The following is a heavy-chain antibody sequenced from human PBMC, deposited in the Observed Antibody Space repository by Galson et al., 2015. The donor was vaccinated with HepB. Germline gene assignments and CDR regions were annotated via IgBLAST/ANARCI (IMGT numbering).Heavy chain of an antibody. Sequence: SLRLSCAASGFTFSNAWVSWVRQAPGKGLEWVGRIKSKTDGGTTDYAAPVKGRFTISRDDSKDTLYLQMNSLKTEDTAVYYCTTDGSFYGEGFDYWGQGTLVTVSS. D-gene: IGHD4-17*01. CDR3: TTDGSFYGEGFDY. CDR2: IKSKTDGGTT. J-gene: IGHJ4*02. CDR1: GFTFSNAW. V-gene: IGHV3-15*01.